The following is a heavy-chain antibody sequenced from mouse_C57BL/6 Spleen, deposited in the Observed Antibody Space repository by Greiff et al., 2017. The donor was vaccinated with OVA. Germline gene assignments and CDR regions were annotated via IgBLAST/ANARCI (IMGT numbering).Heavy chain of an antibody. V-gene: IGHV1-64*01. Sequence: QVQLQQPGAELVKPGASVKLSCTASGYTFTSYWMHWVKQRPGQGLEWIGMIHPNSGSTNYNEKFTSKATLTVDKASSTAYMQLSSLTSEDSAVYYGARGGYEGSSGVFDYWGQGTTLTVSS. J-gene: IGHJ2*01. CDR3: ARGGYEGSSGVFDY. CDR1: GYTFTSYW. D-gene: IGHD2-14*01. CDR2: IHPNSGST.